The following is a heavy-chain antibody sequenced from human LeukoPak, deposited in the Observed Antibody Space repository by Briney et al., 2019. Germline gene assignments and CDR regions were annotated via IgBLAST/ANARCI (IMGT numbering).Heavy chain of an antibody. J-gene: IGHJ4*02. CDR1: GFTFSSYA. CDR2: ISGSGGST. Sequence: SRGSLRLSCAASGFTFSSYAMSWVRQAPGKGLEWVSAISGSGGSTYYADSVKGRFTISRDNSKNTLYLQMNSLRAEDTAVYYCAKTSSTSRIFDYWGQGTLVTVSS. D-gene: IGHD2-2*01. V-gene: IGHV3-23*01. CDR3: AKTSSTSRIFDY.